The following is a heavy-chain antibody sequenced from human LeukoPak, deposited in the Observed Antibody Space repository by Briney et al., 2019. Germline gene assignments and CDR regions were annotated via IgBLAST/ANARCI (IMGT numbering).Heavy chain of an antibody. CDR1: GFTVNNNY. CDR2: IYSGGST. J-gene: IGHJ3*02. CDR3: ARDLLLYDSSGDAFDI. V-gene: IGHV3-53*01. Sequence: PGGSLRLSCAASGFTVNNNYMNWVRQAPGKGPEWVSVIYSGGSTYYADSMKGRFTISRDNSKNTLYLQMNSLRAEDTAVYYCARDLLLYDSSGDAFDIWGQGTMVTVSS. D-gene: IGHD3-22*01.